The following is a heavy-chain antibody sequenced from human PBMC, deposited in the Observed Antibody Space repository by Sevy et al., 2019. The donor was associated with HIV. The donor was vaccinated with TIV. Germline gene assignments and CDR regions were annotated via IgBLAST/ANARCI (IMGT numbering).Heavy chain of an antibody. CDR3: ARGMATIQYYYYGMDF. CDR1: GGSISSYY. D-gene: IGHD3-10*01. CDR2: IYYSGST. J-gene: IGHJ6*02. Sequence: SETLSLTCTVSGGSISSYYWSWIRQPPGKGLEWIGYIYYSGSTNYNPSLKSRVTISVDTSKNQFSLKLSSVTAADTAEYYCARGMATIQYYYYGMDFWGQGITVTVSS. V-gene: IGHV4-59*01.